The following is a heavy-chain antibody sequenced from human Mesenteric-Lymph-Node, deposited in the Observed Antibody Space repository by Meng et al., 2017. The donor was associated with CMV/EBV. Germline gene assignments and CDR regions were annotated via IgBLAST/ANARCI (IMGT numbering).Heavy chain of an antibody. Sequence: GGSLRLSCAASEFTVSSNDMNWVRQAPGKGLEWMAVISYDGSNKYYADSVKGRFTMSRDNSKNTLYLQMNSLRAEDTAIYYCAKDHDYGDYLFDYWGQGTLVTVSS. D-gene: IGHD4-17*01. CDR3: AKDHDYGDYLFDY. CDR1: EFTVSSND. J-gene: IGHJ4*02. V-gene: IGHV3-30*18. CDR2: ISYDGSNK.